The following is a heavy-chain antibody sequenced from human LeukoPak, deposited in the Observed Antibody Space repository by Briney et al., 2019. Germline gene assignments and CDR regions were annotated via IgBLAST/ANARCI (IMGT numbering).Heavy chain of an antibody. CDR1: GGSISSYY. V-gene: IGHV4-59*12. Sequence: PSETLSLTCTVSGGSISSYYWSWIRQPPGKGLEWIGYIYYSGSTNYNPSLKSRVTISVDTSKNQFSLKLSSVTAADTAVYYCAREADDSSGYLYNWFDPWGQGTLVTVSS. D-gene: IGHD3-22*01. CDR3: AREADDSSGYLYNWFDP. CDR2: IYYSGST. J-gene: IGHJ5*02.